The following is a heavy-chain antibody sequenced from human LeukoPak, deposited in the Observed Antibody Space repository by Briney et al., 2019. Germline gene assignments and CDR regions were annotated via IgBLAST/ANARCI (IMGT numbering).Heavy chain of an antibody. CDR1: GFTVSSNY. V-gene: IGHV3-53*01. Sequence: GGSLRLPCAASGFTVSSNYTSWVRQAPGKGLEWVSVIYSGGSTYYADSVKGRFTISRDNSKNTLYLQMNSLRAEDTAVYYCAREGIYDSSGYYSPRFDYWGQGTLVTVSS. J-gene: IGHJ4*02. CDR2: IYSGGST. D-gene: IGHD3-22*01. CDR3: AREGIYDSSGYYSPRFDY.